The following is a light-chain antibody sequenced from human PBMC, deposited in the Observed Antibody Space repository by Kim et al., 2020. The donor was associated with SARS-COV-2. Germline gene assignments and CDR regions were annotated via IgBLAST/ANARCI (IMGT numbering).Light chain of an antibody. CDR2: KDS. J-gene: IGLJ1*01. V-gene: IGLV3-25*03. CDR1: ALPKQY. CDR3: QSADSSGTYQV. Sequence: PGQTARITCSGDALPKQYAYWYQQKPGQAPVLVIYKDSERPSGIPERFSGSSSGTTVTLTISGVQAEDEADYYCQSADSSGTYQVFGTGTKVTVL.